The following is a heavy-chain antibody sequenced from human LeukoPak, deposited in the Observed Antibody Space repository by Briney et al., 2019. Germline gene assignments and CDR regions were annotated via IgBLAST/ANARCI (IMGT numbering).Heavy chain of an antibody. CDR3: ARDDYGDYVHFDY. CDR1: GFTFSTYS. CDR2: ISSSSSTI. D-gene: IGHD4-17*01. J-gene: IGHJ4*02. V-gene: IGHV3-48*01. Sequence: GGSLRLSSAASGFTFSTYSRNWVRQAPGRGREWVSYISSSSSTIYYADPVKGRFTISRDNAKNSLYLQMNSLRVEDTAVYYCARDDYGDYVHFDYWGQGTLVTVSS.